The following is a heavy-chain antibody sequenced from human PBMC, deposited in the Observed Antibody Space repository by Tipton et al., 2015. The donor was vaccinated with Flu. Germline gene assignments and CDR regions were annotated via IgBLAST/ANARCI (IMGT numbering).Heavy chain of an antibody. D-gene: IGHD3-10*01. CDR3: AKSPLGYFFSGTRGTWFDP. CDR2: INHNGGT. V-gene: IGHV4-34*08. J-gene: IGHJ5*02. Sequence: LRLSCAASGFTFNRYAMSWVRQAPGKGLEWVGEINHNGGTNYNPSLKSRVSISLDTSKNQFSLKVNSVTAADTAVYYCAKSPLGYFFSGTRGTWFDPWGQGTPVTVSS. CDR1: GFTFNRYA.